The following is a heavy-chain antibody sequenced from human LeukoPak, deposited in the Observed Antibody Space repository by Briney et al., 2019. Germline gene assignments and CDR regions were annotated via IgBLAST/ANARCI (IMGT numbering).Heavy chain of an antibody. J-gene: IGHJ4*02. CDR1: GGSISSYY. V-gene: IGHV4-59*01. D-gene: IGHD6-19*01. CDR2: IYYSGST. CDR3: AREHSSGAFDH. Sequence: SETLSLTCTVSGGSISSYYWRWIRQPPGKGLEWIGYIYYSGSTNYNPSLKSRVTISIDTSKNQFSLKLSSVTAADTAVYYCAREHSSGAFDHWGQGTLVTVTS.